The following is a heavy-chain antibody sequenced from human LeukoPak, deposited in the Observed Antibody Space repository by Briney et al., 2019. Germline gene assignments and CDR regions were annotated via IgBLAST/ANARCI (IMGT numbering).Heavy chain of an antibody. CDR1: GFTVSNNY. CDR3: SSGPGKTGKYYFDY. J-gene: IGHJ4*02. V-gene: IGHV3-53*01. CDR2: IYSGGTT. Sequence: GGSLRLSCAASGFTVSNNYMSWVRQAPGKGLEWVSVIYSGGTTYYADSVKGRFTISRDSSKNTLYLQMNSLRVEDTAVYYCSSGPGKTGKYYFDYWGQGNLVTVSS. D-gene: IGHD3-22*01.